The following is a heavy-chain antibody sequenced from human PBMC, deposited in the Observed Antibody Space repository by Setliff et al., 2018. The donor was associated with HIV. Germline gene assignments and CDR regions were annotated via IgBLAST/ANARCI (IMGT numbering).Heavy chain of an antibody. Sequence: GGSLRLSCAVSGFTFTNYAMSWVRQAPGKGLQWVSTISGSGGSTYYADSVKGRFTISRDNSKNTLYLQMNSLRAEDTAVYYCAKDHYDSSQAPLDYWGQGTLVTVSS. D-gene: IGHD3-22*01. J-gene: IGHJ4*02. CDR2: ISGSGGST. V-gene: IGHV3-23*01. CDR3: AKDHYDSSQAPLDY. CDR1: GFTFTNYA.